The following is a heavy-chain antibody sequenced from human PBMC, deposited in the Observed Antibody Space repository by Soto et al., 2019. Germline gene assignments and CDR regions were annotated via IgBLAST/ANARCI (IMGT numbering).Heavy chain of an antibody. V-gene: IGHV3-74*03. Sequence: EVPLVESGGGLVQPGGSLRLSCVASDFTFSSSWMHWVRQVPGKGLVWVSRIHSDGSSTTYADSVKGRFTISRDNAKNTLYLQMASLRVEDTAVYYCARGDVGAFDLWGQGTMVTVSS. CDR3: ARGDVGAFDL. D-gene: IGHD1-26*01. CDR1: DFTFSSSW. J-gene: IGHJ3*01. CDR2: IHSDGSST.